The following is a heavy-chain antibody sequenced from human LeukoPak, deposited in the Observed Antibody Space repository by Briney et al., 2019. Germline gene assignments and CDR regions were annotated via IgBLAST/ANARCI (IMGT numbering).Heavy chain of an antibody. CDR1: GGSISSSNW. CDR3: ACAPRYSSSWFYYYGMDV. Sequence: SGTLSLTCAVSGGSISSSNWWSWVRQPPGKGLEWIGEIYHSGSTNYNPSLKSRVTISVDKSKNQFSLKLSSVTAADTAVYYCACAPRYSSSWFYYYGMDVWGQGTTVTVSS. CDR2: IYHSGST. D-gene: IGHD6-13*01. V-gene: IGHV4-4*02. J-gene: IGHJ6*02.